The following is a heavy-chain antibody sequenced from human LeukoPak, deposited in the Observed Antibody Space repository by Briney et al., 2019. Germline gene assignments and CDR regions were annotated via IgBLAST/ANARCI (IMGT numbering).Heavy chain of an antibody. Sequence: SETLSLTCTVSGGSISSYYWSWIRQPPGKGLEWIGYIYYSGSTSYNPSLRSRVTISVDTSKNQFSLKLYSVTATDTAVYYCARAGTLQSNPSAFDIWGQGTMVTVSS. CDR3: ARAGTLQSNPSAFDI. J-gene: IGHJ3*02. CDR1: GGSISSYY. CDR2: IYYSGST. V-gene: IGHV4-59*01. D-gene: IGHD5-24*01.